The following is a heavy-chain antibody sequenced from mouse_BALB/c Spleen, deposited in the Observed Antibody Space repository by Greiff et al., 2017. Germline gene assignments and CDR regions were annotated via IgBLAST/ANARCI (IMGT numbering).Heavy chain of an antibody. J-gene: IGHJ2*01. CDR2: IYPSDSYT. CDR1: GYTFTSYW. Sequence: QVQLQQPGAELVRPGASVKLSCKASGYTFTSYWINWVKQRPGQGLEWIGNIYPSDSYTNYNQKFKDKATLTVDKSSSTAYMQRSSPTSEDSAVYSCTRDGYYFDYWGQGTTLTVSS. V-gene: IGHV1-69*02. D-gene: IGHD2-3*01. CDR3: TRDGYYFDY.